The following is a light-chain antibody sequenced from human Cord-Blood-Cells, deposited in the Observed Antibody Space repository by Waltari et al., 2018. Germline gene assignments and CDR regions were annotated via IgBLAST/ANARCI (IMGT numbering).Light chain of an antibody. V-gene: IGKV3D-15*01. CDR1: QSVSSN. CDR3: QQYNNWPRLT. CDR2: GAS. Sequence: EIVMTQSLATLSVSPGERATLSCRASQSVSSNLAWYQQKPGQAPRLLIYGASIRATGIPARFSGSGSGTEFTLTISSLQSEDFAVYYCQQYNNWPRLTFGGGTKVEIK. J-gene: IGKJ4*01.